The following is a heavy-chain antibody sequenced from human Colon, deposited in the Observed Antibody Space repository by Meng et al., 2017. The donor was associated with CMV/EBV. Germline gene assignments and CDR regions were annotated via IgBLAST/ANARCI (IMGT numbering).Heavy chain of an antibody. J-gene: IGHJ4*02. D-gene: IGHD5-24*01. CDR1: GFSISDYA. CDR2: ISASGDIT. V-gene: IGHV3-23*01. Sequence: CAASGFSISDYAMGWVRQAPGKGLEWVSVISASGDITFYTESVKGRFTIGRDTSKNTVYLQMDSLRAEDTAVYYCARAPTRKYYFHFWGQGRLVTVSS. CDR3: ARAPTRKYYFHF.